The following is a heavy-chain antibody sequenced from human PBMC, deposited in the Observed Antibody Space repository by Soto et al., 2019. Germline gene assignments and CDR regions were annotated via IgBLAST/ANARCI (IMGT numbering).Heavy chain of an antibody. J-gene: IGHJ4*02. V-gene: IGHV6-1*01. Sequence: SQTLPLTCAISGDSVSSNSAAWNCIRQSPSRGLEWLGRTYYRSKWYNDYAVSVRSRITINPDTSKNQFSLQLNSVTPEDTAVYYCARDLNYDFWSGYTILDYWGQRTLVTVSS. CDR3: ARDLNYDFWSGYTILDY. D-gene: IGHD3-3*01. CDR1: GDSVSSNSAA. CDR2: TYYRSKWYN.